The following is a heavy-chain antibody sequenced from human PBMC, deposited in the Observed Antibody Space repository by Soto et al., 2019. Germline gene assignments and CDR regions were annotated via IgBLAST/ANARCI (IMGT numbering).Heavy chain of an antibody. Sequence: SVKVSCKASGYTFTSYGISWVRQAPGQGLEWMGGIIPIFGTANYAQKFQGRVTITADESTSTAYMELGSLRSEDTAVYYCASRKGYYGSGSYRYYYYYGMDVWGQGTTVTVSS. V-gene: IGHV1-69*13. CDR3: ASRKGYYGSGSYRYYYYYGMDV. J-gene: IGHJ6*02. D-gene: IGHD3-10*01. CDR2: IIPIFGTA. CDR1: GYTFTSYG.